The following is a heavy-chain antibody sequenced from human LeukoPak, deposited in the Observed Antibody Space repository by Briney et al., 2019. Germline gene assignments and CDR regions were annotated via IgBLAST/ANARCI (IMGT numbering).Heavy chain of an antibody. CDR1: GFTFSSYA. J-gene: IGHJ4*02. V-gene: IGHV3-21*01. D-gene: IGHD4-17*01. Sequence: GGSLRLSCAASGFTFSSYAMSWVRQAPGKGLEWVSSISSSSSYIYYAGSVKGRFTISRDNAKNSLYLQMNSLRAEDTAVYYCARSLMTTVFDYWGQGTLVTVSS. CDR3: ARSLMTTVFDY. CDR2: ISSSSSYI.